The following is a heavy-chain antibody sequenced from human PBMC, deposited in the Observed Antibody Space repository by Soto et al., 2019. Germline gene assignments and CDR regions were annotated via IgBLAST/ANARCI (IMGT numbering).Heavy chain of an antibody. CDR1: GCSISSSSYY. CDR3: ARQSSSWPSTYDYYYGMDV. J-gene: IGHJ6*02. CDR2: IYYSGST. Sequence: SETLSLTCTVSGCSISSSSYYWGWIRQPPGKGLEWIGSIYYSGSTYYNPSLKSRVTISVDTSKNQFSLKLSSVTAADTAVYYCARQSSSWPSTYDYYYGMDVWGQGTTVTVSS. D-gene: IGHD6-13*01. V-gene: IGHV4-39*01.